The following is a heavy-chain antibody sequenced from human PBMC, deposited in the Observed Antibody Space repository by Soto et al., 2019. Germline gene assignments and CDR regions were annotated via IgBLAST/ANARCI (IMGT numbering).Heavy chain of an antibody. CDR2: IYDSGST. CDR3: ARSSMVPVGYFNF. CDR1: GDSLKNHY. Sequence: SETLSLTCSVSGDSLKNHYWAWIRHSPGKGPEWIGNIYDSGSTNYSPALKSRVSMSVDTSKNLFSLKMNSVTAADTAVYYCARSSMVPVGYFNFWGQGTVVNVSS. J-gene: IGHJ4*02. V-gene: IGHV4-59*11. D-gene: IGHD3-10*01.